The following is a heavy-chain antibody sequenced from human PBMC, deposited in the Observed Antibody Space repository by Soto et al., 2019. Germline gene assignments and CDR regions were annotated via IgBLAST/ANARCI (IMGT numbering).Heavy chain of an antibody. CDR1: GYTFTSYG. CDR2: ISAYNGNT. D-gene: IGHD5-12*01. CDR3: ARVPYSGYDSEAFDI. J-gene: IGHJ3*02. V-gene: IGHV1-18*01. Sequence: ASVKVSCKASGYTFTSYGISWVRQAPGQGLEWMGWISAYNGNTNYAQKLQGRVTMTTDTSTSTAYMELRSLRSDDTAVYSCARVPYSGYDSEAFDIWGQGTMVTVSS.